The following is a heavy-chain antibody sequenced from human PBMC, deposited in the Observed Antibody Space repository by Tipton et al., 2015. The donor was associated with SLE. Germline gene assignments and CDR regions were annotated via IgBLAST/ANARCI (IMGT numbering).Heavy chain of an antibody. D-gene: IGHD6-13*01. CDR3: ARQRFAAAGVFDY. J-gene: IGHJ4*02. Sequence: TLSLTCSVSGFSISSSHYWGWIRQSPGKGLEWIGSISYTGSTFYSPSLKSRVTMSLDTSKNQFSLRLMSVTATDTALYYCARQRFAAAGVFDYWGQGTLVTVSS. CDR1: GFSISSSHY. CDR2: ISYTGST. V-gene: IGHV4-38-2*01.